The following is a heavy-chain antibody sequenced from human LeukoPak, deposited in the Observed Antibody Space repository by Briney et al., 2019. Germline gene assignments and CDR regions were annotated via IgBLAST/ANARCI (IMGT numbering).Heavy chain of an antibody. Sequence: GASVKVSCKASGYTFTSYYMHWVRQAPGQGLEWMGIINPSGGSTSYAQKFQGRVTMTRDTSTSTVYMELRSLRSDDTAVYYCARDRYDFWSDYWGQGTLVTVSS. D-gene: IGHD3-3*01. J-gene: IGHJ4*02. CDR3: ARDRYDFWSDY. V-gene: IGHV1-46*01. CDR2: INPSGGST. CDR1: GYTFTSYY.